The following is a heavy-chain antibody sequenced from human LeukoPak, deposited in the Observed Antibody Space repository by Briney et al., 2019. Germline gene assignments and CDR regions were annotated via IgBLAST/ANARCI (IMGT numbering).Heavy chain of an antibody. V-gene: IGHV1-2*02. CDR1: GSTFTGYY. J-gene: IGHJ5*02. CDR2: INPNSGGT. CDR3: AREEGITIFGVVSTRDKNWLDP. Sequence: GPSVKVSCKASGSTFTGYYMHWVRQATGQGLEWMGWINPNSGGTNYAQKFRGRVTMTGDTSISTAYMELSRLRSDDTAVYYCAREEGITIFGVVSTRDKNWLDPWGQGTLVTVSS. D-gene: IGHD3-3*01.